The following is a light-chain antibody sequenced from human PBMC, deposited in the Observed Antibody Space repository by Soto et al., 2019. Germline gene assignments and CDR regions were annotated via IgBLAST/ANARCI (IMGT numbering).Light chain of an antibody. CDR3: QQSYSTPRS. CDR2: AAS. CDR1: QSISSY. V-gene: IGKV1-39*01. Sequence: DIQMTQSPSSLSASVGDRVTITCRASQSISSYLNWYQQKPGKAPKLLIYAASSLQSGVPSRFSGGGSETDFTLTISSLQPEDFATYYCQQSYSTPRSFGGGTKVEIK. J-gene: IGKJ4*01.